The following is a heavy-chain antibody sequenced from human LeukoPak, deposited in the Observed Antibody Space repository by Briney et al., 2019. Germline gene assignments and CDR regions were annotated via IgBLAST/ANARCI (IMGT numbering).Heavy chain of an antibody. V-gene: IGHV3-20*04. D-gene: IGHD3-22*01. CDR2: INWNGGST. Sequence: GGSLRLSCAGSGFTLDDYGMSWVRQAPGKGLEWVSGINWNGGSTGYGDSVKGRFTISRDNAKNSLYLQMNSLRAEDTALYYCARARSGYYSSFDYWGQGTLVTVSS. J-gene: IGHJ4*02. CDR3: ARARSGYYSSFDY. CDR1: GFTLDDYG.